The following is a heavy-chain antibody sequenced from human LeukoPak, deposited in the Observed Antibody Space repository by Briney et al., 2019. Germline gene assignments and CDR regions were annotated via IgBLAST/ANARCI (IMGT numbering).Heavy chain of an antibody. CDR2: ISGSGGNI. CDR3: ASGGVVYGACCDF. D-gene: IGHD3-16*01. Sequence: PGGSLRLSCEASGFTLSHYAMSWVRQAPGKGLEWVSAISGSGGNIYHADFVKGRFTISRDNHKNTLYLQMNSLGVEDTAVYYCASGGVVYGACCDFWGQGTLVTVSS. V-gene: IGHV3-23*01. CDR1: GFTLSHYA. J-gene: IGHJ4*02.